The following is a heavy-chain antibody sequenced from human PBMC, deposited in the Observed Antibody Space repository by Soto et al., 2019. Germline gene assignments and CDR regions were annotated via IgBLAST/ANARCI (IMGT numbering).Heavy chain of an antibody. J-gene: IGHJ6*02. CDR2: IYHSGST. V-gene: IGHV4-4*02. D-gene: IGHD3-10*01. Sequence: QVQLQESGPGLVKPSGTLSLTCVVSGGSISSYNWWSWVRQPPGKGLEWIGEIYHSGSTNYNPSLKSRVTISVDKSKNQSSLKLSSVTAADTAVYYCASNYYGSGSNNYGMDVWGQGTTVTVSS. CDR3: ASNYYGSGSNNYGMDV. CDR1: GGSISSYNW.